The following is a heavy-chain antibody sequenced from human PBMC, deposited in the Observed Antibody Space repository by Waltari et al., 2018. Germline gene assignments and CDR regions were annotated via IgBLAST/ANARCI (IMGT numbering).Heavy chain of an antibody. J-gene: IGHJ5*02. CDR3: ARVNCSSTSCYGPNWFDP. V-gene: IGHV4-59*01. D-gene: IGHD2-2*01. CDR1: GGSISSYY. Sequence: QVQLQESGPGLVKPSETLSLTCTVSGGSISSYYWSWIRQPPGKGLEWIGYIYYSGSTNSTPSLKSRVTISVDTSKNQFSLKLSSVTAADTAVYYCARVNCSSTSCYGPNWFDPWGQGTLVTVSS. CDR2: IYYSGST.